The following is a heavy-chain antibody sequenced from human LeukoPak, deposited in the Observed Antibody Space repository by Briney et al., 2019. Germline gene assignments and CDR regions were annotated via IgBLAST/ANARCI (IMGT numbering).Heavy chain of an antibody. D-gene: IGHD3-10*01. CDR3: AHIGPIWFGELLYFDY. CDR1: GFSLNITGAG. Sequence: SGPTLVKPTQTLTLTCTFSGFSLNITGAGVGWIRRPPGKALEWLSLIYWDDDKRYSPSLKRRLSISKDTSKNQVILTMTNMDPVDTATYYCAHIGPIWFGELLYFDYWGQGTLVTVSS. V-gene: IGHV2-5*02. CDR2: IYWDDDK. J-gene: IGHJ4*02.